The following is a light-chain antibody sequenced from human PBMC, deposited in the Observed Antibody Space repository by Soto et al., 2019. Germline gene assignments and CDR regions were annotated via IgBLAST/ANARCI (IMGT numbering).Light chain of an antibody. V-gene: IGKV4-1*01. CDR3: QQYYRLPYT. Sequence: DTVMTQSPGSLALSLGERATINCKCSQSVLHSNNKNYLAWFQQKPGQPPKLVIYWASTRESGVPDRFSGSGSVTDFTLTISSLQAEDVAVYYCQQYYRLPYTFGQGTKLEI. CDR1: QSVLHSNNKNY. CDR2: WAS. J-gene: IGKJ2*01.